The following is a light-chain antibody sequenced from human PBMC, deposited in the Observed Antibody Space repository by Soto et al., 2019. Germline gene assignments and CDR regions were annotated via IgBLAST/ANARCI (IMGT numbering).Light chain of an antibody. Sequence: EIVLTQSPAILSLSPGERATLSCRASQSVSSYLAWYQQKPGQAPRLLIYGASTRATGIPDRFSGSGSGTDFTLTISRLDPEEFAVYYCQQYGGSPRTFGQGTKVDIK. CDR1: QSVSSY. CDR3: QQYGGSPRT. J-gene: IGKJ1*01. V-gene: IGKV3-20*01. CDR2: GAS.